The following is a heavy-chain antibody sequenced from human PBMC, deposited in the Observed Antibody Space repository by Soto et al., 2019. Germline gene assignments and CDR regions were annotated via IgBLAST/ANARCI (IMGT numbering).Heavy chain of an antibody. J-gene: IGHJ6*02. CDR2: ISGSGGST. CDR3: AKDVGSSGWYFNYGIDV. D-gene: IGHD6-19*01. V-gene: IGHV3-23*01. CDR1: GFTFSSYD. Sequence: EVQLLESGGGLVQPGGSLRLSCAASGFTFSSYDMSWVRQAPGQGLEWVSAISGSGGSTYYADSVKGRFTISRDNSKNTLYLQMNSLRAEDTAVYYCAKDVGSSGWYFNYGIDVWGQGTTVTVSS.